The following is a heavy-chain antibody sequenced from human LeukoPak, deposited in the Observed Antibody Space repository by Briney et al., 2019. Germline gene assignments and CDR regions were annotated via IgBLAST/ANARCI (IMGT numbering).Heavy chain of an antibody. V-gene: IGHV1-69-2*01. J-gene: IGHJ5*02. CDR2: VDPEDGET. Sequence: ASVKVSCKVSGYTFIDYYMHWVQQAPGKGLEWMGLVDPEDGETIYAEKFQGRVTITADTSTDTAYMELSSLRSEDTAVYYCATGRWLQPFDPWGQGTLVTVSS. CDR3: ATGRWLQPFDP. CDR1: GYTFIDYY. D-gene: IGHD5-24*01.